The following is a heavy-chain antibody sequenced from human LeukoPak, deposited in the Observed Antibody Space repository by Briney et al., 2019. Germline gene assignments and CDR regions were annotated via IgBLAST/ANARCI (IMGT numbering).Heavy chain of an antibody. CDR3: ARGNGYPFDY. D-gene: IGHD3-16*01. J-gene: IGHJ4*02. CDR2: TYYRSKWYN. CDR1: GDSLSSNSAT. V-gene: IGHV6-1*01. Sequence: SQTLSLTCAISGDSLSSNSATWNWVRQSPSRGLEWLGRTYYRSKWYNDYAVSVKGRVTINPDASKKQFSLQMNSVTPEDTAMYYCARGNGYPFDYWGQGTLVTVSS.